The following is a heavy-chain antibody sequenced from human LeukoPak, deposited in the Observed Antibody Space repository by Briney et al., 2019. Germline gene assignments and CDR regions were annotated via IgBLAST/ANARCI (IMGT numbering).Heavy chain of an antibody. V-gene: IGHV3-15*01. CDR2: IKSKTDGGTT. CDR1: GFTFSNAW. Sequence: GGSLRLSCAASGFTFSNAWMSWVRQAPGKGLEWVGRIKSKTDGGTTDYAAPVKGRFTISRDDSKNTLYLQMNSLRAEDTAVYYCARAPGDAFDIWGQGTMVTVSS. J-gene: IGHJ3*02. CDR3: ARAPGDAFDI.